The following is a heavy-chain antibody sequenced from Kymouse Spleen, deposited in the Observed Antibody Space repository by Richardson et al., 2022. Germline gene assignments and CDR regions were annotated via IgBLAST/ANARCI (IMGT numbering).Heavy chain of an antibody. J-gene: IGHJ6*02. V-gene: IGHV4-34*01. CDR3: ARGGRYCSSTSCYVDYYYYYGMDV. CDR1: GGSFSGYY. Sequence: QVQLQQWGAGLLKPSETLSLTCAVYGGSFSGYYWSWIRQPPGKGLEWIGEINHSGSTNYNPSLKSRVTISVDTSKNQFSLKLSSVTAADTAVYYCARGGRYCSSTSCYVDYYYYYGMDVWGQGTTVTVS. CDR2: INHSGST. D-gene: IGHD2-2*02.